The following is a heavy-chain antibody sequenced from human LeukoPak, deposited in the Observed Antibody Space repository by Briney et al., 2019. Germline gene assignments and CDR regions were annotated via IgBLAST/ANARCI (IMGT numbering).Heavy chain of an antibody. CDR3: AAGGPGHYWYFDL. CDR2: IVVGSGNT. D-gene: IGHD7-27*01. J-gene: IGHJ2*01. Sequence: ASVKVSCKASGFTFTSSAVQWVRQARGQRLEWIGWIVVGSGNTNYAQKLQERVTITRDMSTSTAYMELSSLRSEDTAVYYCAAGGPGHYWYFDLWGRGTLVTVSS. V-gene: IGHV1-58*01. CDR1: GFTFTSSA.